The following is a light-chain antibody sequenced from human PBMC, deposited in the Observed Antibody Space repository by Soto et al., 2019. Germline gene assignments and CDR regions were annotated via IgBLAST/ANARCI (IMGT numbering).Light chain of an antibody. CDR1: SSDIGAYGY. J-gene: IGLJ1*01. V-gene: IGLV2-14*01. Sequence: QSVLTRTASVSGSPGQSITISCTGTSSDIGAYGYVSWYQQHPGKAPNLLIYEVFYRPSGISNRFSGSQSGNTASLTISGLQAEDEADYYCTSYTTSDTLVFGTGTKVTVL. CDR3: TSYTTSDTLV. CDR2: EVF.